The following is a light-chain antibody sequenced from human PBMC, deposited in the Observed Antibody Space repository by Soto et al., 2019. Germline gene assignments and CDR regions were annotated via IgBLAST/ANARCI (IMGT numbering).Light chain of an antibody. Sequence: QSVLTQPPSVSGAPGQRVTISCTGSSSNIGAGYDVHWYQQLPGTAPKLLMFGNKNRPSGVSDRFSGSRSDTSASLAITGLRAEDEADYYCQSYDVRLSAVVFGGGTKLTVL. V-gene: IGLV1-40*01. CDR1: SSNIGAGYD. CDR2: GNK. J-gene: IGLJ2*01. CDR3: QSYDVRLSAVV.